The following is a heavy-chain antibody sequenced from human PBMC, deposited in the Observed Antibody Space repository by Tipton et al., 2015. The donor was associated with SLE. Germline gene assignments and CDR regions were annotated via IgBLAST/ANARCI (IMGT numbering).Heavy chain of an antibody. J-gene: IGHJ6*02. Sequence: TLSLTCTVPGESINSHNFYWKWNWLRQPAGKGLEWIGHIYTSGSTNYSPSLNSRVTISLDTSKNQFSLKLNSVTAADTALYYCAREREGTGGFCSRGPCHFYYGMDVWGQGTTVTVSS. CDR1: GESINSHNFY. D-gene: IGHD3-3*01. V-gene: IGHV4-61*09. CDR2: IYTSGST. CDR3: AREREGTGGFCSRGPCHFYYGMDV.